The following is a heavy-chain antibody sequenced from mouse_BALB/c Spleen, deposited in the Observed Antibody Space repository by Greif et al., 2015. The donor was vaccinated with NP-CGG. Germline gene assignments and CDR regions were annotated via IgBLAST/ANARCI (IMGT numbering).Heavy chain of an antibody. Sequence: EVKVEESGGGLVQPGESLKLSCESNEYEFPSHDMSWVRKTPEKRLELVAAINSDGGSTYYPDTMERRFIISRDNTKXTLYLQMSSLRSEDTALYYCARASYYGNYAGFAYWGQGTLVTVSA. CDR1: EYEFPSHD. D-gene: IGHD2-10*01. CDR3: ARASYYGNYAGFAY. V-gene: IGHV5-2*03. CDR2: INSDGGST. J-gene: IGHJ3*01.